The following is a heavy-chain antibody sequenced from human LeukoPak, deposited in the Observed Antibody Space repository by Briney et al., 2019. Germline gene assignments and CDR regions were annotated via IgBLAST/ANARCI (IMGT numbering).Heavy chain of an antibody. V-gene: IGHV3-23*01. CDR1: GFTFSSYA. CDR3: ASKGRGPDYYSDY. D-gene: IGHD3-3*01. J-gene: IGHJ4*02. Sequence: GGSLRLSCAASGFTFSSYAMSWVRQAPGKGLEWVSAISGSGGSTYYADSVKGRFTISRDNSKNTLYLQMNSLRAEDTAVYYCASKGRGPDYYSDYWGQGTLVTVSS. CDR2: ISGSGGST.